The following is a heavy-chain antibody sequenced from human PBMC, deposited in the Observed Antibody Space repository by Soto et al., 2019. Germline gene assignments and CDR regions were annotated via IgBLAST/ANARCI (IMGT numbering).Heavy chain of an antibody. Sequence: GASVKVSCKASGGTFSSDAFSWVRQAPGQGLEWMGGIIPTSGTANYAQKFQGRATITADESTSTAYMELSSLTSEDTAVYFCARGQGYCSGGICYYYYYGMDVWGQGXTVTVSS. CDR3: ARGQGYCSGGICYYYYYGMDV. CDR2: IIPTSGTA. J-gene: IGHJ6*02. CDR1: GGTFSSDA. D-gene: IGHD2-15*01. V-gene: IGHV1-69*13.